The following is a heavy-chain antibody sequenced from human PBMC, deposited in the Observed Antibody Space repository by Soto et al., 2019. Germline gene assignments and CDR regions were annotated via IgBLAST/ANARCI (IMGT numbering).Heavy chain of an antibody. CDR3: ARDPRFTVTTLHAFDI. CDR2: IIPIFGTA. CDR1: GGTFSSYA. D-gene: IGHD4-4*01. J-gene: IGHJ3*02. Sequence: QVQLVQSGAEVKKPGSSVMVSCKASGGTFSSYAISWVRQAPGQGLEWMGGIIPIFGTANYAQKFQGRVTITADESTSTAYMELSSLRSEDTAVYYCARDPRFTVTTLHAFDIWGQGTMVTVSS. V-gene: IGHV1-69*01.